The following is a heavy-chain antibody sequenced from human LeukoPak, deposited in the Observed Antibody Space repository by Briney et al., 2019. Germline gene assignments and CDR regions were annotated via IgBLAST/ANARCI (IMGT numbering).Heavy chain of an antibody. D-gene: IGHD3-3*01. Sequence: SETLSLTCTVSGGSISSYYWSWIRQPPGKGLEWIGEINHSGSTNYNPSLKSRVTISVDTSKNQFSLKLSSVTAADTAVYYCARGWGVVITFDYWGQGTLVTVSS. V-gene: IGHV4-34*01. CDR1: GGSISSYY. J-gene: IGHJ4*02. CDR2: INHSGST. CDR3: ARGWGVVITFDY.